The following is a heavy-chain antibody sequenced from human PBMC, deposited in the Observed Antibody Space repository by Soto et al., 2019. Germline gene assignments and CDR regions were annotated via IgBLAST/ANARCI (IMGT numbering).Heavy chain of an antibody. V-gene: IGHV3-7*03. CDR2: IKQDGSEK. D-gene: IGHD3-10*01. Sequence: GGSLRLSCAASGFTFSSYWMSWVRQAPLKGLEWVANIKQDGSEKYYVDSVKGRFTISRDNAKNSLYLQMNSLRAEDTAVYYCAREVGHGGEYYYGMDVWGQGTTVTVSS. J-gene: IGHJ6*02. CDR1: GFTFSSYW. CDR3: AREVGHGGEYYYGMDV.